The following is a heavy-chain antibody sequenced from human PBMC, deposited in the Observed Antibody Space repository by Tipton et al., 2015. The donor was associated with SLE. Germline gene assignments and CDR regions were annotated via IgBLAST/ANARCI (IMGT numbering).Heavy chain of an antibody. CDR3: ARGGDYYDSSGY. CDR1: GDSVSSNSAA. Sequence: GLVKPSQTLSLTCAISGDSVSSNSAAWNWIRQSPSRGLEWLGRTYQRSRWYNEYEVSVRSRITINPDTSKNQFSLQLSSVTAADTAVYYCARGGDYYDSSGYWGQGTLVTVSS. J-gene: IGHJ4*02. D-gene: IGHD3-22*01. V-gene: IGHV6-1*01. CDR2: TYQRSRWYN.